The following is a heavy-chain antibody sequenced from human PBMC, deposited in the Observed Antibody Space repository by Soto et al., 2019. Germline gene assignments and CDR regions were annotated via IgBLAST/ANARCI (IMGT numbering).Heavy chain of an antibody. CDR3: ARGSIAAAGYKKSYYYYGMDV. Sequence: QVQLVQSGAEVKKPGSSVKVSCKASGGTFSSYTISWVRQAPGQGLEWMGRIIPILGIANYAQKFQGRVTIAADKSTSAAYMELSSLRSEETAVYYCARGSIAAAGYKKSYYYYGMDVWGQGTTVTVSS. CDR1: GGTFSSYT. CDR2: IIPILGIA. V-gene: IGHV1-69*02. D-gene: IGHD6-13*01. J-gene: IGHJ6*02.